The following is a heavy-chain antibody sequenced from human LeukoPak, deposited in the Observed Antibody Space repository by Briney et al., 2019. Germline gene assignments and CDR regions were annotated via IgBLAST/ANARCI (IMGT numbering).Heavy chain of an antibody. CDR1: GFTFSSYW. D-gene: IGHD1-26*01. CDR3: ARRRYSGSSQHFDY. J-gene: IGHJ4*02. V-gene: IGHV3-7*01. CDR2: IKQDGSEK. Sequence: GGSLRLSCAASGFTFSSYWMSWVRQAPGKGLEWVANIKQDGSEKYYVDSVKGRFTISRDNAKNSLYLQMNSLRAEDTAVYYWARRRYSGSSQHFDYWGQGTLVTVSS.